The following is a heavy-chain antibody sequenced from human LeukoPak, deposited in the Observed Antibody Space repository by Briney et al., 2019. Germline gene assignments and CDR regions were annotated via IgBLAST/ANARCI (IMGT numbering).Heavy chain of an antibody. Sequence: ASVKVSCKASGYTFTSYYMHWVRQAPGQGHEWMGTINPSGGYTSYAQKLQGRVTMTRDTSTSTVYMEMSSLRSEDTALYYCAREGGSSGWYDYWGQGTLVTVSS. V-gene: IGHV1-46*04. J-gene: IGHJ4*02. CDR2: INPSGGYT. CDR1: GYTFTSYY. D-gene: IGHD6-13*01. CDR3: AREGGSSGWYDY.